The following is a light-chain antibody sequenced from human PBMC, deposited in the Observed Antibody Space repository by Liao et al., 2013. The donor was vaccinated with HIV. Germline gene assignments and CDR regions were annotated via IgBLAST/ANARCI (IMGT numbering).Light chain of an antibody. Sequence: SYELTQPPSVSVSPGQTASITCSGDKLGDEYASWYQQKPGQSPVLVIYQNDKRPSGIPERFSGSNSGNTATLTISGTQPTDEADYFCQTWDNTFVAFGGGTRLSVV. CDR3: QTWDNTFVA. CDR2: QND. V-gene: IGLV3-1*01. CDR1: KLGDEY. J-gene: IGLJ2*01.